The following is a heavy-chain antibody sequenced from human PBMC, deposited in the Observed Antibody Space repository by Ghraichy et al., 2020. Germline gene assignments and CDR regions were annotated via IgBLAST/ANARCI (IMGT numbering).Heavy chain of an antibody. V-gene: IGHV2-5*01. CDR1: GFSLSTSGVG. Sequence: SGPTLVKPTQTLTLTCTFSGFSLSTSGVGVGWIRQPPGKALEWLALIYWNDDKRYSPSLKSRLTITKDTSKNQVVLKMTNMDPVDTATYYCAHAYCSSTSCYREYFQHWGQGTLVTVSS. CDR3: AHAYCSSTSCYREYFQH. CDR2: IYWNDDK. J-gene: IGHJ1*01. D-gene: IGHD2-2*01.